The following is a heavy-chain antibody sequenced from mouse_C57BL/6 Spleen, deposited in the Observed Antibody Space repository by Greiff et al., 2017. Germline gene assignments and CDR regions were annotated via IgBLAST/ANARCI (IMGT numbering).Heavy chain of an antibody. D-gene: IGHD1-1*01. CDR1: GYTFTNYW. J-gene: IGHJ2*01. V-gene: IGHV1-63*01. Sequence: VHLVESGAELVRPGTSVKMSCKASGYTFTNYWIGWAKQRPGHGLEWIGELYPGGGYTNYNEKFKGKATLTADKSSSTAYMNFSSLTSEDSSIYYCARYPYYYGSSYFDYWGQGTTLTVSS. CDR2: LYPGGGYT. CDR3: ARYPYYYGSSYFDY.